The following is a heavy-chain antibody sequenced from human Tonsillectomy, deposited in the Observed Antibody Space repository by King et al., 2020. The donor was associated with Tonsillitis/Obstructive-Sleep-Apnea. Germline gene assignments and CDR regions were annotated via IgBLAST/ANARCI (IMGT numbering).Heavy chain of an antibody. D-gene: IGHD3-10*01. CDR3: ARGPRGAAPFQH. CDR1: GYTFTSYY. CDR2: INPSGGST. J-gene: IGHJ1*01. Sequence: QLVQSGAEVKKPGASVKVSCKASGYTFTSYYMHCVRQAPGQGLEWMGIINPSGGSTNYAEKFQGRVTMTRDTSTSTVYMELSSLRSADAAVYYCARGPRGAAPFQHWGQGTLVIVSS. V-gene: IGHV1-46*01.